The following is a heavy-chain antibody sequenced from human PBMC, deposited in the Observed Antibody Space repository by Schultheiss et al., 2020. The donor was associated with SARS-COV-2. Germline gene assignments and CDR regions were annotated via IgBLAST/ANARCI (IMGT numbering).Heavy chain of an antibody. V-gene: IGHV4-4*07. D-gene: IGHD6-19*01. J-gene: IGHJ6*02. CDR1: GGSISSYY. CDR3: ARGEYSSDDERSYYGMDV. Sequence: SETLSLTCTVSGGSISSYYWSWIRQPAGKGLEWIGRIYTSGSTNYNPSLKSRVTMSVDTSKNQFSLKLSSVTAADTAVYYCARGEYSSDDERSYYGMDVWGQGTTVTVSS. CDR2: IYTSGST.